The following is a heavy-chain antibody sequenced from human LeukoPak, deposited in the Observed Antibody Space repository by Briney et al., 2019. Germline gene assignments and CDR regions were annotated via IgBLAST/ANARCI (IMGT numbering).Heavy chain of an antibody. J-gene: IGHJ3*02. Sequence: GASVKVSCKASGYTFTSYDINWVRQATGQGLEWMGWMNPNSGNTGYAQKFQGRVTMTRNTSISTAYMELSSLRSEDTAVYYCARAHYDILTGYEDAFDIWGQGTMVTVSS. V-gene: IGHV1-8*01. CDR1: GYTFTSYD. CDR2: MNPNSGNT. CDR3: ARAHYDILTGYEDAFDI. D-gene: IGHD3-9*01.